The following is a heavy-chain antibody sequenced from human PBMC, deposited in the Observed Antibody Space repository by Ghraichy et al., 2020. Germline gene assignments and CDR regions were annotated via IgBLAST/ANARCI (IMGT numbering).Heavy chain of an antibody. J-gene: IGHJ3*02. V-gene: IGHV3-69-1*01. D-gene: IGHD2-2*01. Sequence: GGVLRLSCAASGYTFSDHSLNWVRQAPGKGLEWLTFIGSSGSPIYYADAVEGRFTVSRDNARHSVYLQMNSLRAEDTAVYFCARENGFCGSTGCNHAAFDIWGQGTLVTVSS. CDR3: ARENGFCGSTGCNHAAFDI. CDR1: GYTFSDHS. CDR2: IGSSGSPI.